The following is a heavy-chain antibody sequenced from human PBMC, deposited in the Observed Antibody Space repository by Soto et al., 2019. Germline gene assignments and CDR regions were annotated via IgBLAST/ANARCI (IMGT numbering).Heavy chain of an antibody. V-gene: IGHV3-30-3*01. D-gene: IGHD6-19*01. CDR1: GFTFSSYT. Sequence: QVQLVESGGGVVQPGRSLRLSCAASGFTFSSYTMHWVRQAPGKGLEWVAVTSYDGSNKYYADSVKGRFTISRDNSKNTLYLQMNSLRAEDTAVYYCATSGYSSVPDALDVWGQGTMVTVSS. J-gene: IGHJ3*01. CDR2: TSYDGSNK. CDR3: ATSGYSSVPDALDV.